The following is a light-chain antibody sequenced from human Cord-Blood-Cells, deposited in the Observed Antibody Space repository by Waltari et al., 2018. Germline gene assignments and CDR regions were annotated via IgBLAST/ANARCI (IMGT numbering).Light chain of an antibody. V-gene: IGKV3D-20*01. CDR1: HSVSSSY. J-gene: IGKJ1*01. CDR3: QQYGSSPRT. CDR2: DAS. Sequence: EIALTQSPATLSLSPGERATLSCGASHSVSSSYLAWYQQKPGLAPRLLIYDASSRATGIPDRFSGSGSGTDFTLTISRLEPEDFAVYYCQQYGSSPRTFGQGTKVEIK.